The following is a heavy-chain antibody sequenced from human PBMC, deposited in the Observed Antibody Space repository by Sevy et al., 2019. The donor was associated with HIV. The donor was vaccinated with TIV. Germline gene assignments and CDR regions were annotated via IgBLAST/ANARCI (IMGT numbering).Heavy chain of an antibody. Sequence: GGSLRLSCAASRFTFSTYAMHWVRQAPGKGLEWVSVISYDGNIKYYADSVKGRFTISRDDSKITLYLQMNSLRAEDTAVYYCARDGGAYTYGTGKYWGQGTLVTVSS. J-gene: IGHJ4*02. CDR2: ISYDGNIK. V-gene: IGHV3-30-3*01. D-gene: IGHD5-18*01. CDR3: ARDGGAYTYGTGKY. CDR1: RFTFSTYA.